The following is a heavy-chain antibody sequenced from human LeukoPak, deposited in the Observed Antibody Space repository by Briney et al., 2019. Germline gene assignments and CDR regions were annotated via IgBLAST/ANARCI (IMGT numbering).Heavy chain of an antibody. Sequence: PSETLSLTCAVYGGSFSGYYWSWIRQPPGKGLEWIGEINHSGSTNYNPSLKSRVTISVDTYKNQFSLKLSSVTAADTAVYYCARGQDSRRFDYWGQGTLVTVSS. J-gene: IGHJ4*02. CDR3: ARGQDSRRFDY. CDR1: GGSFSGYY. CDR2: INHSGST. V-gene: IGHV4-34*01. D-gene: IGHD6-13*01.